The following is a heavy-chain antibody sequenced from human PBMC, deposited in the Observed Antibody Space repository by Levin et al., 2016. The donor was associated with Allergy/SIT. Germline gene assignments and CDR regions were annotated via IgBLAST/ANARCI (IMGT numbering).Heavy chain of an antibody. D-gene: IGHD3-3*01. J-gene: IGHJ5*02. CDR3: AREVRITIFGVVTNNWFDP. CDR1: GFTFSDYY. V-gene: IGHV3-11*05. CDR2: ISSSSSYT. Sequence: GGSLRLSCAASGFTFSDYYMSWIRQAPGKGLEWVSYISSSSSYTNYADSVKGRFTISRDNAKNSLYLQMNSLRAEDTAVYYCAREVRITIFGVVTNNWFDPWGQGTLVTVSS.